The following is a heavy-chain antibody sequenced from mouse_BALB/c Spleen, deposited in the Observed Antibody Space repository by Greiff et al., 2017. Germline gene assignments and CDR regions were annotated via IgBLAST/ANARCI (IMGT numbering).Heavy chain of an antibody. Sequence: EVKLVESGPGLVKPSQSLSLTCTVTGYSITSDYAWNWTRQFPGNKLEWMGYISYSGSTSYNPSLKSRISITRDTSKNQFFLQLNSVTTEDTATYYCARLGGTLAYWGQGTLVTVSA. CDR3: ARLGGTLAY. V-gene: IGHV3-2*02. J-gene: IGHJ3*01. D-gene: IGHD3-3*01. CDR2: ISYSGST. CDR1: GYSITSDYA.